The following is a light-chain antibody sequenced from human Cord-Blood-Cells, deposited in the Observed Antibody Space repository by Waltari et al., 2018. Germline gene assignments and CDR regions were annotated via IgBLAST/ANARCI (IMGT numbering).Light chain of an antibody. CDR1: SSDVGRYNL. Sequence: ALTQPASVSGSPGQSITISCTGTSSDVGRYNLASWYQQHPGKAPKLMIYEGSKRPSGVSNRFSGSKSGNTASLTISVLQAEDEADYYCCSYAGSSTDVVFGGGTKLTVL. CDR2: EGS. CDR3: CSYAGSSTDVV. V-gene: IGLV2-23*01. J-gene: IGLJ2*01.